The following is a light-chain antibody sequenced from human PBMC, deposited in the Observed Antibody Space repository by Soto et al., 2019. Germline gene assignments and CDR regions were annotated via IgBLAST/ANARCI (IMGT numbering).Light chain of an antibody. CDR3: SSYGGSNNFVV. CDR1: SSDVGAYNY. CDR2: EVS. J-gene: IGLJ2*01. V-gene: IGLV2-8*01. Sequence: QSALTQPPSASGSPGQSVTISCTGTSSDVGAYNYVSWYQQHPGKAPKLMIYEVSKRPSGVPDRFSGSKSGNTASLTVSGLQAEDEADYYCSSYGGSNNFVVFGGGTKLTVL.